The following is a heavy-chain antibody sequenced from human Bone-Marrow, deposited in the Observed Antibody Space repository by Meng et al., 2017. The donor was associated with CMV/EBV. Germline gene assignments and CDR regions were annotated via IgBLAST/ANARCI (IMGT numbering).Heavy chain of an antibody. CDR1: GFSFTSFG. V-gene: IGHV3-23*03. CDR2: TYDGVRDS. Sequence: GESLKISCAASGFSFTSFGMNWVRQIPGKGLQWIANTYDGVRDSRYADSVKGRFTISRDNTKYMLYLQMNSLRVEDTAIYYCARGGPYVKEGLGEWYLDLWGRGTLVTVSS. D-gene: IGHD1-26*01. CDR3: ARGGPYVKEGLGEWYLDL. J-gene: IGHJ2*01.